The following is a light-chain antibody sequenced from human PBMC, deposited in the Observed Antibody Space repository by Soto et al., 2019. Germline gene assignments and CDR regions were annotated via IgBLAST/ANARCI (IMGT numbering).Light chain of an antibody. CDR3: QQYNNWPRT. CDR1: QSVNSN. V-gene: IGKV3-15*01. Sequence: EIVMTQSPATLSLSPGERATLSCSASQSVNSNLAWYQQKAGQAPRLLIYGTSTRATGIPARFSGSGSGTDFTLTISSLQFEDFAVYYCQQYNNWPRTFGQGTKVDI. CDR2: GTS. J-gene: IGKJ1*01.